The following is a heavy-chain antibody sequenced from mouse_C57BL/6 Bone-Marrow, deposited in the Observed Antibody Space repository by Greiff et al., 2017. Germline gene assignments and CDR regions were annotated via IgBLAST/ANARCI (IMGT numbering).Heavy chain of an antibody. CDR3: ARWGLRSVATGFAY. D-gene: IGHD1-1*01. Sequence: VQLQQSGTELVKPGASVKLSCKASGYTFTSYWMHWVKQRPGQGLEWIGNINPSNGGTNYNEKFKGKATLTVDKSSSTAYMQLSSLTSEDSAVYYGARWGLRSVATGFAYWGQGTLVTVSA. V-gene: IGHV1-53*01. CDR1: GYTFTSYW. CDR2: INPSNGGT. J-gene: IGHJ3*01.